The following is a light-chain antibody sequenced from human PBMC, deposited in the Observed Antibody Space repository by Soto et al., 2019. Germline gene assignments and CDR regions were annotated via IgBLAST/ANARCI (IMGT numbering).Light chain of an antibody. CDR2: GAS. CDR3: QHYGSSPWT. CDR1: QSVSSNN. Sequence: EIVLTQSPGTLSLSPGERDTLSCRASQSVSSNNLVWYQQKPGQAPRLLIYGASYRAAGIPDRFSGSGSGTDFTLTISRLEPEDFALYYCQHYGSSPWTFGQGTKVEIK. J-gene: IGKJ1*01. V-gene: IGKV3-20*01.